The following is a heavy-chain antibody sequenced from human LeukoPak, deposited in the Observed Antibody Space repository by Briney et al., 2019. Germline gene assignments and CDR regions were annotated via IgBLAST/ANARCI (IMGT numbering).Heavy chain of an antibody. CDR1: GYTFINYA. J-gene: IGHJ6*02. D-gene: IGHD2-2*01. CDR2: IITNYGTT. CDR3: ARGHCSSTSCYEDYYYGMDV. V-gene: IGHV1-69*13. Sequence: SVTVSCTASGYTFINYAMNWVRQAPGQGLEWMGGIITNYGTTNYAQKYQGRVTITADESTSTAYMELSSLRSEDTAVYYCARGHCSSTSCYEDYYYGMDVWGQGTTVTVSS.